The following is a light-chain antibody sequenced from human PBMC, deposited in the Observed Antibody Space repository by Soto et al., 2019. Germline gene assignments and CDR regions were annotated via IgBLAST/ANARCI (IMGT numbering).Light chain of an antibody. V-gene: IGKV3-15*01. J-gene: IGKJ1*01. CDR2: DAS. CDR3: QQYDEWVWT. CDR1: QSVSSAN. Sequence: EIVWTQSTGTLYLSPGERATLSCRASQSVSSANLAWYQQKPGQAPRLLIYDASTRATGVPARFSGSGSGTEFTLTISSLQSEDFAVYYCQQYDEWVWTFGQGTKVDI.